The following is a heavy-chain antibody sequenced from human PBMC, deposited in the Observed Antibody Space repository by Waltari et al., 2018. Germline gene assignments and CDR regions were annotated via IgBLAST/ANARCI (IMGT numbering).Heavy chain of an antibody. CDR1: GFRFRSYG. V-gene: IGHV3-48*03. CDR2: ISSSGTSI. D-gene: IGHD1-26*01. CDR3: ARDWDSDEGYYFDY. Sequence: EVQLVESGGGLVQPGGSRRLSCAASGFRFRSYGMNWVRQAPGKGLEWVSYISSSGTSIYYADSVKGRFTISRDNAKNSLSLQMNSLRAGDTAVYYCARDWDSDEGYYFDYWGQGTLVTVSS. J-gene: IGHJ4*02.